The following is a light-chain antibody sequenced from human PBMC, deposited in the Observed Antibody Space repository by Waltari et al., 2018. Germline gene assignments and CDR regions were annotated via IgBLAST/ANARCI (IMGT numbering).Light chain of an antibody. Sequence: QSALTQPASVSGSPGQSLTISCTGSSRDLGSYDWVSWYQQPPGKAPKVVIFDVSYRPSGVSNRFSGSKSGNTASLTISGLQAEDEADYYCTSYTTRHSLVFGTGTKVTVL. J-gene: IGLJ1*01. CDR3: TSYTTRHSLV. CDR1: SRDLGSYDW. V-gene: IGLV2-14*03. CDR2: DVS.